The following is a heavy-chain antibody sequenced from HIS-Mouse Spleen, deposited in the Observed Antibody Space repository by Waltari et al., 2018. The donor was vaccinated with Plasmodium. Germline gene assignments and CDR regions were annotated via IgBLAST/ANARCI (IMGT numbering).Heavy chain of an antibody. CDR3: ARAESKEYIVVVPAAREPFDY. V-gene: IGHV3-30*17. CDR1: GFTFSSYA. CDR2: ISYDGSNK. D-gene: IGHD2-2*01. Sequence: QVQLVESGGGVVQPGRSLRLSCAASGFTFSSYAMHWVRPAPGKGLEWVAVISYDGSNKYYADSVKGRFTISRDNSKNTLYLQMNSLRAEDTAVYYCARAESKEYIVVVPAAREPFDYWGQGTLVTVSS. J-gene: IGHJ4*02.